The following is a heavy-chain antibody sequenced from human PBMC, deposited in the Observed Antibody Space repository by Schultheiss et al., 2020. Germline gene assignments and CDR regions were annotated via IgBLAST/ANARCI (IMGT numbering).Heavy chain of an antibody. J-gene: IGHJ3*02. D-gene: IGHD3-10*01. CDR1: GFTFSKYG. CDR3: AKTLYGTNAFDI. Sequence: GGSLRLSCAASGFTFSKYGMFWVRQVPRKGLEWVAVISYDGSNKYYADSVKGRFTISRDNSKNTLYLQMNSLRAEDTAIYYCAKTLYGTNAFDIWGQGTVVTVSS. V-gene: IGHV3-33*05. CDR2: ISYDGSNK.